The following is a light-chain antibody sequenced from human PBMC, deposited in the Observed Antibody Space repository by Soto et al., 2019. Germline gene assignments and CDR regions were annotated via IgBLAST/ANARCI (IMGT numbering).Light chain of an antibody. CDR3: QQRSNWPPYT. J-gene: IGKJ2*01. CDR1: QSVSSY. Sequence: EIVWTQSPATLSLSPGERATLSCRASQSVSSYLAWYQQQPGQAPRLLIYDASNRATGIPARFSGSGSGTDFTLTISSLEPEDFSVYYCQQRSNWPPYTFGQGTKLEIK. V-gene: IGKV3-11*01. CDR2: DAS.